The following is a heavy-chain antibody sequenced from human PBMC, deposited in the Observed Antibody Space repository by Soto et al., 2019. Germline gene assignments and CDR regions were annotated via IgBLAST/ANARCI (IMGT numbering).Heavy chain of an antibody. CDR1: YASVNNYY. CDR2: IYYNGNT. V-gene: IGHV4-59*08. CDR3: ARHSATGYSSGWFTH. D-gene: IGHD6-19*01. J-gene: IGHJ5*02. Sequence: PSETLSLTYNVSYASVNNYYWSWIRQSPGKGLEWIGYIYYNGNTNYSPSLRGRVAISVDGSKNQFSLDLTFVTAADTAIYYCARHSATGYSSGWFTHWGQGALVTVSS.